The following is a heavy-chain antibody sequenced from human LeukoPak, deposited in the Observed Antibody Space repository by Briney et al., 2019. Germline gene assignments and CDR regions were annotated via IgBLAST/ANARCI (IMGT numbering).Heavy chain of an antibody. CDR1: GFTFSNYG. V-gene: IGHV3-33*06. D-gene: IGHD1-26*01. CDR2: IWYDGSNK. Sequence: GGSLRLSCAASGFTFSNYGMHWVRHAPGKGLEWVAVIWYDGSNKYYADSVKGRFTTYRDNSKNTLYLQMNSLRAEDTAVYYCAKDLWRLGAPGYWGQGTLVTVSS. CDR3: AKDLWRLGAPGY. J-gene: IGHJ4*02.